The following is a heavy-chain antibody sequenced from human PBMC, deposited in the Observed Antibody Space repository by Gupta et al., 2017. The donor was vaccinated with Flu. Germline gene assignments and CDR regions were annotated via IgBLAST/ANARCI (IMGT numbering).Heavy chain of an antibody. V-gene: IGHV3-9*01. CDR2: ISWNSGSI. CDR3: AKDIGGYDFWSNSKYYYYYGMDV. Sequence: DVQLVESGGGLVQPGRSLRLSCAASGFTFDDYAMHWVRQAPGKGLEWVSGISWNSGSIGYADSVKGRFTISRDNAKNSLYLQMNSLRAEDTALYYCAKDIGGYDFWSNSKYYYYYGMDVWGQGTTVTVSS. J-gene: IGHJ6*02. D-gene: IGHD3-3*01. CDR1: GFTFDDYA.